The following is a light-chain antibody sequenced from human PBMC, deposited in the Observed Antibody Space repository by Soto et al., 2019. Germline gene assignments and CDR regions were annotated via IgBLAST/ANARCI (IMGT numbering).Light chain of an antibody. CDR2: KVS. V-gene: IGKV2-30*02. J-gene: IGKJ2*01. CDR1: QSLVHSDGNTY. CDR3: MQGTRWRPYT. Sequence: DVVMTQSPLSLPVTLGQPASISCMSSQSLVHSDGNTYLNWFHQRPGQSPRRLIYKVSNRDSGVPDRFSGSGSDTDFTLKISGVEAEDVGVYYCMQGTRWRPYTLGKGSNVDI.